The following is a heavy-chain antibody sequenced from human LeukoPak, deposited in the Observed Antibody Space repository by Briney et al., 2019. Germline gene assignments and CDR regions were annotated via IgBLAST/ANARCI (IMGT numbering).Heavy chain of an antibody. CDR1: GFDLNNYA. D-gene: IGHD5-24*01. CDR2: ISYSGDNT. CDR3: ASDPRDGGQNV. V-gene: IGHV3-30*04. J-gene: IGHJ6*04. Sequence: QPGGSLRLSCAASGFDLNNYAMHWVRQAPGKGLEWVTLISYSGDNTYYADSVKGRFTFSRDKSKNTPYLQMNSLRPEDSAVYFCASDPRDGGQNVWGKGTTVTVSS.